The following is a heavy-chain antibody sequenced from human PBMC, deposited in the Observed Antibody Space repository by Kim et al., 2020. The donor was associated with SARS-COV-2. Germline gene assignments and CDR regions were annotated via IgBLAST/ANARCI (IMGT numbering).Heavy chain of an antibody. Sequence: SETLSLTCTVSGGSISSYYWSWIRQPPGKGLEWIGYIYYSGGTNYNPSLLSRVTISVDTSKNQFSRKLSSVTAADTAVYYCARDLTGSSDWYYWGQGTLVTVSS. V-gene: IGHV4-59*01. CDR1: GGSISSYY. CDR3: ARDLTGSSDWYY. J-gene: IGHJ4*02. D-gene: IGHD2-21*01. CDR2: IYYSGGT.